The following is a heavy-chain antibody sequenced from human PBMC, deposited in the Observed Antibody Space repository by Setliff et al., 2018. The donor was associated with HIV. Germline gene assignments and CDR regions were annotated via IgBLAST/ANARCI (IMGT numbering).Heavy chain of an antibody. D-gene: IGHD3-10*01. Sequence: SGPTLVNPTQTLTLTCTFSGFSLTPRGEGVAWIRQPPGKALEWLAIIYGNDIERYSPSLRSRLTITKDTSKNQVVLTMTNMGPLDTATYFCARTYGSASKLDYWGPGTLVTVSS. V-gene: IGHV2-5*01. CDR1: GFSLTPRGEG. CDR3: ARTYGSASKLDY. J-gene: IGHJ4*02. CDR2: IYGNDIE.